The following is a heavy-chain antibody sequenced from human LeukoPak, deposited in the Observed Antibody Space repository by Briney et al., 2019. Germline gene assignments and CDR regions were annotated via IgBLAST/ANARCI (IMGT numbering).Heavy chain of an antibody. J-gene: IGHJ4*02. D-gene: IGHD3-22*01. V-gene: IGHV1-69*04. Sequence: GASVKVSCKASGGTFSSYAISWVRQAPGQGLEWMGRIIPILGIANYAQKFQGRVTITADKSTSTAYMELSGLRSEDTAVYYCARSGYYYEVVFDYWGQGTLVTVSS. CDR2: IIPILGIA. CDR1: GGTFSSYA. CDR3: ARSGYYYEVVFDY.